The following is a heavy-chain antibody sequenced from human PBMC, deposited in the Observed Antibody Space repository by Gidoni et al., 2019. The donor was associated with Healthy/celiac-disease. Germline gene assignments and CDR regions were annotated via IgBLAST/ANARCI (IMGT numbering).Heavy chain of an antibody. Sequence: QITLKESGPTLVKPTQTLTPTCTFSGFSPSTSGVGVGWIRQPPGKALEWLALIYWNDDKRYSPSLKSRLTITKDTSKNQVVLTMTNMDPVDTATYYCAHSYYYDSSGYYYRTDFDYWGQGTLVTVSS. CDR2: IYWNDDK. CDR1: GFSPSTSGVG. CDR3: AHSYYYDSSGYYYRTDFDY. V-gene: IGHV2-5*01. D-gene: IGHD3-22*01. J-gene: IGHJ4*02.